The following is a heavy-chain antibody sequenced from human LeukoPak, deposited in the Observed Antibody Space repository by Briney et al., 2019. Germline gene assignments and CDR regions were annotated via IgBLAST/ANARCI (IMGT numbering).Heavy chain of an antibody. Sequence: SETLSLTCTVSGDSMSDSYWSWIRQPAGKGLEWIGRIYASGSTNYNPSLKSRVTLSVDTSSNQFSLMLSSVTAADTAVYHCARDIRSHNGPGGYYYYYMDVWGKGTTVTVSS. CDR2: IYASGST. CDR3: ARDIRSHNGPGGYYYYYMDV. CDR1: GDSMSDSY. J-gene: IGHJ6*03. V-gene: IGHV4-4*07. D-gene: IGHD2-8*01.